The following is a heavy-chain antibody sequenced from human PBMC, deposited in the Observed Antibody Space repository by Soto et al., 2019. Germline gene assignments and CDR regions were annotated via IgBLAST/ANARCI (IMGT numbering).Heavy chain of an antibody. J-gene: IGHJ4*02. CDR3: ARTTYYYDSSGYYYPDY. Sequence: SETLSLTCTVSGGSISSGDYYWSWIRQPPGKGLEWIGYIYYSGSTYYNPSLKSRVTISVDTSKNQFSLKLSSVTAADTAVYYCARTTYYYDSSGYYYPDYWGQGTLVTVSS. V-gene: IGHV4-30-4*01. D-gene: IGHD3-22*01. CDR2: IYYSGST. CDR1: GGSISSGDYY.